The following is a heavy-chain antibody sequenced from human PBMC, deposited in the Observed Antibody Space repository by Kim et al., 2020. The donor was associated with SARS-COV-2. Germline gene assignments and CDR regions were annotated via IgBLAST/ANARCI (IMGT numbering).Heavy chain of an antibody. D-gene: IGHD6-19*01. Sequence: GGSLRLSCAASGFTFDDYAMHWVRQAPGKGLEWVSGISWNSGSIGYADSVKGRFTISRDNAKNSLYLQMNSLRAEDTALYYCAKDRRQWLGHDAFDIWG. V-gene: IGHV3-9*01. CDR2: ISWNSGSI. CDR1: GFTFDDYA. CDR3: AKDRRQWLGHDAFDI. J-gene: IGHJ3*02.